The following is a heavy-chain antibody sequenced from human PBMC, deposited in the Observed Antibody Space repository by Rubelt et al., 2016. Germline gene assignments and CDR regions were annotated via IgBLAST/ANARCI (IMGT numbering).Heavy chain of an antibody. CDR3: ARARDIGDHYATMEL. CDR2: IHDSGTT. V-gene: IGHV4-39*01. Sequence: QLQLQESVPALVKPSDTLSLSCTVSGGPISSIIYYWGWIRQPPGKGLEWIGSIHDSGTTYYHPSLKSRVTISVDTSRNQSSMARTVVAGADTAGNYSARARDIGDHYATMELWGHGTMVTVSS. D-gene: IGHD2-21*01. CDR1: GGPISSIIYY. J-gene: IGHJ6*01.